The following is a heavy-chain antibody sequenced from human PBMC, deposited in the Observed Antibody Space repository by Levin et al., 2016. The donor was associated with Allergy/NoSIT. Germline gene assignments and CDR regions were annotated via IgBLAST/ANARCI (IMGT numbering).Heavy chain of an antibody. V-gene: IGHV3-48*03. CDR2: ISSGGSSK. J-gene: IGHJ2*01. D-gene: IGHD1-26*01. Sequence: GESLKISCAASGFMFSIYEMNWVRQAPGKGLEWVSYISSGGSSKYYADSVRGRFTISRDNAKNSLYLQMNSLRAEDTAVYSCARDTTSPRTYFDLWGRGTLVTVSS. CDR1: GFMFSIYE. CDR3: ARDTTSPRTYFDL.